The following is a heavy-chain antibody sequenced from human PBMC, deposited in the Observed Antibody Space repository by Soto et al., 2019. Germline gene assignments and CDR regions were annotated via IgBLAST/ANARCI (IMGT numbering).Heavy chain of an antibody. CDR1: GFGFSSYL. Sequence: PGGSLRLSCAASGFGFSSYLMTWVRQGPGKGLEWVADIKQDGSEKYYVDSVKGRFTISRDNAKNSMYLQINNLRGEDTAVYYCARSRRGLDIWGQGAMVTVSS. CDR3: ARSRRGLDI. CDR2: IKQDGSEK. J-gene: IGHJ3*02. V-gene: IGHV3-7*01. D-gene: IGHD3-10*01.